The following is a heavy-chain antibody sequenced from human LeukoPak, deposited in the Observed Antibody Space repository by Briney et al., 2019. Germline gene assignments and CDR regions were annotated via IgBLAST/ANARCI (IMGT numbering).Heavy chain of an antibody. CDR2: INHSGYT. D-gene: IGHD6-19*01. J-gene: IGHJ4*02. CDR1: GVPFSNYY. CDR3: TRAVAGHPD. V-gene: IGHV4-34*01. Sequence: PSETLSLTCAVSGVPFSNYYWSWVRQSPSQGLEWIGGINHSGYTNYNPSLKSRVTMSIDTSKNQFSLKLTSVTAADAGVYYCTRAVAGHPDWGQGTLVTVSS.